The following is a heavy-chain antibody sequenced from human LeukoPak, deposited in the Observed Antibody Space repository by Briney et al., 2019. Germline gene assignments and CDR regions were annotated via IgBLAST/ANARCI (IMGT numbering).Heavy chain of an antibody. V-gene: IGHV5-51*01. CDR3: ARGRITVFGVARNPFDV. Sequence: GESLKIFCKGSGYSFPDYWIGWVRQMPGKGLEWMGIIYPGDSDTRYSPSFQGQVTISADKSITTAYLQWSSLKASDTAMYYCARGRITVFGVARNPFDVWGQGTMVTVSS. J-gene: IGHJ3*01. CDR1: GYSFPDYW. D-gene: IGHD3-3*01. CDR2: IYPGDSDT.